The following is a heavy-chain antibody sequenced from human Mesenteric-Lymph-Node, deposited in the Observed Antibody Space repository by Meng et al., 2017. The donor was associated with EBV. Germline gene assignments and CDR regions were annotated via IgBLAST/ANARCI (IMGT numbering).Heavy chain of an antibody. V-gene: IGHV3-23*04. D-gene: IGHD6-19*01. CDR2: VSGSGGST. J-gene: IGHJ5*02. CDR1: EFTFSDYT. Sequence: VPLVESGGGVRQRGGSLRLSCAASEFTFSDYTMYWVRQVPGKGLEWVSHVSGSGGSTYYADSVKGRFTIYRDNSKNTLYLQMNSLGVGDTAVYYCVKDLAVAGTWGQGTLVTVSS. CDR3: VKDLAVAGT.